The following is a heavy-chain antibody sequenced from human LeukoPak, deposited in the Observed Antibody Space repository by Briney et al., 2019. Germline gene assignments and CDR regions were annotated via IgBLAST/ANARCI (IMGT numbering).Heavy chain of an antibody. Sequence: GGSLRLSCAASGFTFSSYRMNWVRQAPGKGLEWVSYISSSSSTIYYADSVKGRFTISRDNAKNSLYLQMDTLRADDTAVYYCARGDYYYYYMDVLVKATTVTVSS. J-gene: IGHJ6*03. CDR3: ARGDYYYYYMDV. CDR1: GFTFSSYR. CDR2: ISSSSSTI. V-gene: IGHV3-48*01.